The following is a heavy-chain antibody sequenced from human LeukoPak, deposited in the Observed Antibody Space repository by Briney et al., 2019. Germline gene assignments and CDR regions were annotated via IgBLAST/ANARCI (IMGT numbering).Heavy chain of an antibody. V-gene: IGHV3-21*01. D-gene: IGHD3-10*01. CDR1: GFTFSSYG. CDR3: ARGDLLLWFGELLGYFDY. Sequence: GGSLRLSCAASGFTFSSYGMNWVRQAPGKGLEWVSSISSSSSYIYYADSVKGRFTISRDNAKNSLYLQMNSLRAEDTAVYYCARGDLLLWFGELLGYFDYWGQGTLVTVSS. J-gene: IGHJ4*02. CDR2: ISSSSSYI.